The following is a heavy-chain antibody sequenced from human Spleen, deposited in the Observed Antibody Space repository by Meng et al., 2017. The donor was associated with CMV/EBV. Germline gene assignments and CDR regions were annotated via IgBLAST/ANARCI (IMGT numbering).Heavy chain of an antibody. CDR2: LSGSGLTS. Sequence: GESLKISCAASGFRLGASAMSWVRQAPGRGLEWVSALSGSGLTSYYVDSVRGRFTISRDESQNTLYLQMNYLRAEDTAVYYCARAVKESGTIFGVGLYYFDYWGQGTLVTVSS. CDR1: GFRLGASA. D-gene: IGHD3-3*01. V-gene: IGHV3-23*01. J-gene: IGHJ4*02. CDR3: ARAVKESGTIFGVGLYYFDY.